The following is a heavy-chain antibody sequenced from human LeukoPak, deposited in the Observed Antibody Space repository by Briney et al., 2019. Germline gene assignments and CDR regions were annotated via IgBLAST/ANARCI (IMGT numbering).Heavy chain of an antibody. CDR3: AKENYYDSSGYYGY. Sequence: GGSLRLSCAASGFTFSSYGMHWVRQAPGKGLEWVAVISYDGSNKYYADSVKGRFTISRDNSKNTLYLQMNSLRAEDTAVYCCAKENYYDSSGYYGYWGQGTLVTVSS. J-gene: IGHJ4*02. CDR1: GFTFSSYG. V-gene: IGHV3-30*18. CDR2: ISYDGSNK. D-gene: IGHD3-22*01.